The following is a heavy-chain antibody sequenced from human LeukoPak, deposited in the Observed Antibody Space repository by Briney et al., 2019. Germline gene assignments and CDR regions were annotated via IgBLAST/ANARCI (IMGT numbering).Heavy chain of an antibody. CDR2: IRSKANSYAT. Sequence: PGGSLRLSCAASGFTFSGSAMHWVRQASGKGLEWVGRIRSKANSYATAYAASVKGRFTISRDDSKNTAYLQMNSLKTEDTAVYYCTRHREGVYSSSSRDYWGQGTLVTVSS. J-gene: IGHJ4*02. D-gene: IGHD6-6*01. V-gene: IGHV3-73*01. CDR1: GFTFSGSA. CDR3: TRHREGVYSSSSRDY.